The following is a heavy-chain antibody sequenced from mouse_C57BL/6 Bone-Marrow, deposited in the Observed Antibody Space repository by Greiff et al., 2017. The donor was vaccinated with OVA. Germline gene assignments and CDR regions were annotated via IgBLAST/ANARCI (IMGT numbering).Heavy chain of an antibody. D-gene: IGHD2-4*01. CDR3: ARRGYYEYFDV. CDR2: VYPGSGST. V-gene: IGHV1-55*01. CDR1: GYTFTSYW. Sequence: QVQLQQPGAELVKPGASVKMSCKASGYTFTSYWITWVRQRPGQGLEWIGDVYPGSGSTNYNEKFKSKATLTVDTSSSTAYMQLISLTSEDSAVYYCARRGYYEYFDVWGTGTTVTVTS. J-gene: IGHJ1*03.